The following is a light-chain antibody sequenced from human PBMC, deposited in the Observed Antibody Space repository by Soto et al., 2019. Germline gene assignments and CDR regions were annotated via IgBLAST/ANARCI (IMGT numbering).Light chain of an antibody. J-gene: IGKJ4*01. Sequence: VMTQSPATLSVSPGERATLSCKASLSMSYKLSLYQHKSGQAPMLLIYSASTRATAIPARFSRSASGTEFTLTISSLQSEDFAVYYCQQYNEWPLTFGGGTKVETK. CDR3: QQYNEWPLT. V-gene: IGKV3-15*01. CDR1: LSMSYK. CDR2: SAS.